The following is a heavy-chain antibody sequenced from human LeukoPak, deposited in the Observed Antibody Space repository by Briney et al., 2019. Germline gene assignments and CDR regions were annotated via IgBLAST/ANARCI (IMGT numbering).Heavy chain of an antibody. CDR2: LYSGGRT. CDR1: GFTIRTNF. Sequence: GGSLRLSCAASGFTIRTNFMSWVRQTPGKGLEWVSVLYSGGRTTYADSVKGRFTISRDDSKNTLYLQMNSLRVEDSAVYYCARQGIGSSFDYWGQGTLVTVSS. D-gene: IGHD1-26*01. V-gene: IGHV3-66*04. J-gene: IGHJ4*02. CDR3: ARQGIGSSFDY.